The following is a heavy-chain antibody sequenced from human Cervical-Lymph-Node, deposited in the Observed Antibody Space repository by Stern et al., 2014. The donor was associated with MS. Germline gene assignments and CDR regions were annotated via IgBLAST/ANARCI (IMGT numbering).Heavy chain of an antibody. CDR2: INPNSGAT. J-gene: IGHJ4*02. D-gene: IGHD1-26*01. Sequence: VQLVESGAEVKKPGASVKVTCKTSENTFTGYYIHWVRQAPGQGLEWMRWINPNSGATNYAQRFQDRVSLTSDTSNSLAYMELDRLTSGDTAVYYCARISLGSGIDYWGQGSLVTVSS. CDR3: ARISLGSGIDY. V-gene: IGHV1-2*02. CDR1: ENTFTGYY.